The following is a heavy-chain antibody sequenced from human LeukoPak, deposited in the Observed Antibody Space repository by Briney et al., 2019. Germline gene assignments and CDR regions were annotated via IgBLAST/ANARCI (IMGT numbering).Heavy chain of an antibody. J-gene: IGHJ4*02. Sequence: GGSLRLSCAASGFTFSSYGMHWVRQAPGKGLEWVAVIWYDGSNKYYADSVKGRFTISRDNSKNTLYLQMGSLRAEDMAVYYCARDPLEDYDFWSGSFDYWGQGTLVTVSS. CDR3: ARDPLEDYDFWSGSFDY. CDR1: GFTFSSYG. D-gene: IGHD3-3*01. V-gene: IGHV3-33*01. CDR2: IWYDGSNK.